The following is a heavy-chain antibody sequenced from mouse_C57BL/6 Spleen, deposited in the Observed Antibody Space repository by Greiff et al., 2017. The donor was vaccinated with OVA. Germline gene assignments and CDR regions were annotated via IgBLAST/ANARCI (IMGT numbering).Heavy chain of an antibody. Sequence: QVQLQQPGAELVKPGASVKLSCKASGYTFTSYWMHWVKQRPGRGLEWIGRIDPTSGGTKYNEKFKSQATLTVDKPSSTAYMQLSSMTSEDSAVYYCARGGDYYGSSNFTYFDVWGTGTTVTVSS. V-gene: IGHV1-72*01. CDR3: ARGGDYYGSSNFTYFDV. D-gene: IGHD1-1*01. J-gene: IGHJ1*03. CDR2: IDPTSGGT. CDR1: GYTFTSYW.